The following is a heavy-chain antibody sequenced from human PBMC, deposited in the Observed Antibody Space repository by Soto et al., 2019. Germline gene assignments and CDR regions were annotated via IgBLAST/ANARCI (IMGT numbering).Heavy chain of an antibody. D-gene: IGHD3-22*01. CDR3: AKLAMVAITIYYFDY. Sequence: PGGSLRLSCAASGFTFSSYAMSWVRLAPGKGLEWVSAISGSGGSTYYADSVKGRFTISRDNSKNTLYLQMNSLRAEDTAVYYCAKLAMVAITIYYFDYWGQGTLVTVSS. CDR2: ISGSGGST. V-gene: IGHV3-23*01. J-gene: IGHJ4*02. CDR1: GFTFSSYA.